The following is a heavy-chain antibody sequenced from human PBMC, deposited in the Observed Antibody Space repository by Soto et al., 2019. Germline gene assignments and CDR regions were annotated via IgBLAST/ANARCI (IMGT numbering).Heavy chain of an antibody. CDR1: GGFFRGYF. CDR2: INDSGST. J-gene: IGHJ4*02. V-gene: IGHV4-34*01. CDR3: QGGDF. D-gene: IGHD3-16*01. Sequence: SETLSLTCEVSGGFFRGYFWRWIRKAPDKGLEWIGEINDSGSTYYNPSFKSRLTISVDTSKTQISLTLTSVTAADSAVYYCQGGDFWGQGTRVTVSS.